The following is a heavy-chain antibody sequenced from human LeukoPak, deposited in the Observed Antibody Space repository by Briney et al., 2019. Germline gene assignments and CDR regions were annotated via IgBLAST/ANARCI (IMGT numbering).Heavy chain of an antibody. CDR1: GYRFTSYW. V-gene: IGHV5-10-1*01. J-gene: IGHJ5*02. CDR2: IDPSDSYT. CDR3: ARQDMVTSWFDP. Sequence: PGESLRISCKGSGYRFTSYWITWVRQMPGKGLEWMGRIDPSDSYTNYSPSFQGHVTISADKSTSTAYLQWSSLKASDTAMYYCARQDMVTSWFDPWGQGTLVTVSS. D-gene: IGHD2-21*02.